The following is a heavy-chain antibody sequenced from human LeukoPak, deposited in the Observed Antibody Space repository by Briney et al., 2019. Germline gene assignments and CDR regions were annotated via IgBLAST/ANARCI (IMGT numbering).Heavy chain of an antibody. V-gene: IGHV3-30*01. Sequence: GGSLRLSCAASGFTFSSYAMHWVRQAPGKGLEWVAVISYDGSNKYYADSVKGRFTISRDNSKNTLYLQMNSLRAEDTAVYYCASHPPGSGSDSEYYFDYWGQGTLVTVSS. J-gene: IGHJ4*02. CDR2: ISYDGSNK. D-gene: IGHD1-26*01. CDR3: ASHPPGSGSDSEYYFDY. CDR1: GFTFSSYA.